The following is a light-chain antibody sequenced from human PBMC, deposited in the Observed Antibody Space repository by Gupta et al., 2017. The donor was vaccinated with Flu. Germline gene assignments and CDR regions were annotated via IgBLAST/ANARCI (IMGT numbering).Light chain of an antibody. CDR1: QSVLYSSNNKNY. Sequence: DIVMTQSPDSLAVSLGERATINCKSSQSVLYSSNNKNYLAGYQQKPGQPPKLLIYWASNRESGVIDRFSGSGSETDFTLPSISMQAEDGEGYDGQHSRTFGGWTXVEIK. CDR2: WAS. J-gene: IGKJ4*01. V-gene: IGKV4-1*01. CDR3: QHSRT.